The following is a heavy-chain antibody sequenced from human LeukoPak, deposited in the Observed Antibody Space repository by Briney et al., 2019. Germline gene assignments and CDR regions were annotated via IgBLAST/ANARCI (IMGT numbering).Heavy chain of an antibody. CDR2: IYYSGST. V-gene: IGHV4-39*01. D-gene: IGHD4-17*01. CDR3: TRLNDYAWYFDL. J-gene: IGHJ2*01. Sequence: SETLSLTCTVSGGSISSSGYYWGWIRQPPGKGLEWIGSIYYSGSTYYNSSLKSRVTISVDTSKNQFSLKLSSVTAADTAVYYCTRLNDYAWYFDLWGRGTLVTVSS. CDR1: GGSISSSGYY.